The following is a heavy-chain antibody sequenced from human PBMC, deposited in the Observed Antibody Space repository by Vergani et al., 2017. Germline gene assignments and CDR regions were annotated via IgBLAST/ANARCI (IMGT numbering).Heavy chain of an antibody. CDR3: ARVPRVPAAFYFDY. V-gene: IGHV4-61*02. J-gene: IGHJ4*02. D-gene: IGHD2-2*01. Sequence: QVQLQESGPGLVKPSQTLSLTCTVSGGSISSGSYYWSWIRQPAGKGLEWIGRIYTSGSTNYNPSLKSRVTMSVDTSKNQFSLKLSSVTAADTAVYYCARVPRVPAAFYFDYWGQGTLVTVS. CDR1: GGSISSGSYY. CDR2: IYTSGST.